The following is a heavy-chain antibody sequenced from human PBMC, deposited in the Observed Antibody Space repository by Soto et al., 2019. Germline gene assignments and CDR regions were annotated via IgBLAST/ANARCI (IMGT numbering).Heavy chain of an antibody. CDR3: SRGRYGDY. D-gene: IGHD1-1*01. CDR1: GYAFTTYG. Sequence: QVHLVQSGAEVKKPGASVKVSCKGSGYAFTTYGITWVRQAPGQGLEWMGWISAHNGNTNYAQKLKGRVTVTRDTSTSTAYMEMRRLRSDGPAVYYCSRGRYGDYWGQGALVPVS. J-gene: IGHJ4*02. V-gene: IGHV1-18*01. CDR2: ISAHNGNT.